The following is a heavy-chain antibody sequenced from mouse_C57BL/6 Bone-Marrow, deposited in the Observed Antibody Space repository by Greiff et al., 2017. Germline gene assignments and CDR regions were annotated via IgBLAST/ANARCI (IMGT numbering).Heavy chain of an antibody. CDR1: GYTFTGYW. CDR2: ILPGSGST. Sequence: VQRVESGAELMKPGASVKLSCKATGYTFTGYWIEWVKQRPGHGLEWIGEILPGSGSTNYTEKFKGKATFTADTSSNTAYMQLSSLTTEDSAIYYCANPSFYYYGSHWYFDVWGTGTTVTVSS. CDR3: ANPSFYYYGSHWYFDV. J-gene: IGHJ1*03. D-gene: IGHD1-1*01. V-gene: IGHV1-9*01.